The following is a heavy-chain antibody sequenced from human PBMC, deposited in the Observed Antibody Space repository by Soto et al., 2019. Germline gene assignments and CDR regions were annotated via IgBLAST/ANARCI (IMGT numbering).Heavy chain of an antibody. Sequence: PGGSLRLSCAASGFTFSSYGMHWVRQAPGKGLEWVAVISYDGSNKYYADSVKGRFTISRDNSKNTLYLQMNSLRAEDTAVYYCAKARVDDSSGYYSKDFQHWGQGTLVTVSS. D-gene: IGHD3-22*01. CDR1: GFTFSSYG. V-gene: IGHV3-30*18. CDR2: ISYDGSNK. J-gene: IGHJ1*01. CDR3: AKARVDDSSGYYSKDFQH.